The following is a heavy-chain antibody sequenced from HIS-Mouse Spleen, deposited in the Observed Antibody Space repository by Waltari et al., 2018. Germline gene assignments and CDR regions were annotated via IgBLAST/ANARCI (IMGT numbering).Heavy chain of an antibody. CDR2: IYYSGST. D-gene: IGHD6-13*01. Sequence: QLQLQESGPGLVKPSETLSLTCPVSCGSISSSSYYSGWIRQPPGKGLEWIGSIYYSGSTYYNPSLKSRVTISVDTSKNQFSLKLSSVTAADTAVYYCAREIPYSSSWYDWYFDLWGRGTLVTVSS. CDR3: AREIPYSSSWYDWYFDL. V-gene: IGHV4-39*07. J-gene: IGHJ2*01. CDR1: CGSISSSSYY.